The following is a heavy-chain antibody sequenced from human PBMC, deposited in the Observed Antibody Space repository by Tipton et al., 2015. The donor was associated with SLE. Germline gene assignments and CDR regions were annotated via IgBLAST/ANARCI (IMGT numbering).Heavy chain of an antibody. CDR3: AKDGSAAGPEGYFDY. CDR2: IWYDGSNK. D-gene: IGHD6-13*01. Sequence: RSLRLSCAASGFTFSSYGMHWVRQAPGKGLEWVAVIWYDGSNKYYADSVKGRFNISRDNSKNTLYLQMNSLRAEDTAVYYCAKDGSAAGPEGYFDYWGQGILVTVSS. CDR1: GFTFSSYG. V-gene: IGHV3-33*06. J-gene: IGHJ4*02.